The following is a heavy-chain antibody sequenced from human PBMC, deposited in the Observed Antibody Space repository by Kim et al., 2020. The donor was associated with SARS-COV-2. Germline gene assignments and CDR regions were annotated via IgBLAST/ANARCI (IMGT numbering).Heavy chain of an antibody. J-gene: IGHJ4*01. D-gene: IGHD3-10*01. V-gene: IGHV4-34*01. Sequence: SETLSLTCAVYGGSFSGYYWSWIRQPPGKWLEWIGEINHSGSTNYNPSLKSRVTISVDTSKNQFSLKLSSVTAADTAVYYCARGSDSGSYYETLFDYWGQGTLVTVSS. CDR1: GGSFSGYY. CDR3: ARGSDSGSYYETLFDY. CDR2: INHSGST.